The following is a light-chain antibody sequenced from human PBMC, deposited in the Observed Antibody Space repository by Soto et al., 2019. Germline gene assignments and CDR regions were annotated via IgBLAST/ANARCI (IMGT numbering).Light chain of an antibody. V-gene: IGKV1-39*01. CDR1: QSISNH. CDR3: QESYISPPT. J-gene: IGKJ1*01. CDR2: AAS. Sequence: DIGRTQSPSSLSASVADIVIITCRSSQSISNHLNWYQQKPGKAPKLLIFAASSLQSGVPSRFSGSRSGPDFTLTISRLQPEDFTTYYCQESYISPPTFAQGAKVDI.